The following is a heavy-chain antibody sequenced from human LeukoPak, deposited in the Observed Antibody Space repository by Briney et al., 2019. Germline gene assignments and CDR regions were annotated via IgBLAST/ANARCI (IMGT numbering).Heavy chain of an antibody. Sequence: GGSLRLSCAASGFTVSSNYMTWVRQAPGKGLEWVSVIYSGGSTFYADSVKGRFTISRDNSKNMLHLQMNSLRAEDTAVYYCARSSGSSGCLNYWGQGTLVTVSS. CDR1: GFTVSSNY. CDR3: ARSSGSSGCLNY. V-gene: IGHV3-53*01. CDR2: IYSGGST. J-gene: IGHJ4*02. D-gene: IGHD3-22*01.